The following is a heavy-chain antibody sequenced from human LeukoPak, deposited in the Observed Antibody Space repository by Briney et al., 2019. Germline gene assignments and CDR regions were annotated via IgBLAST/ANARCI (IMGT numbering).Heavy chain of an antibody. CDR2: IAGSGYST. J-gene: IGHJ4*01. Sequence: PGGSLRLSCAASGFTFRNHVMTWVRQAPGKGLEWLSAIAGSGYSTDYADSVKGRFTISRDNSENTLHLQMNSLRAEDTAVYYCARYPYGSGIYYFDYWGQGILVTVSS. D-gene: IGHD3-10*01. CDR3: ARYPYGSGIYYFDY. V-gene: IGHV3-23*01. CDR1: GFTFRNHV.